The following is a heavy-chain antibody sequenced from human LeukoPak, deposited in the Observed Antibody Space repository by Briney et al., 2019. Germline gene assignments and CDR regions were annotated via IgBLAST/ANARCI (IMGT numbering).Heavy chain of an antibody. CDR1: GYSISSGYY. Sequence: PSETLSLTCTVDGYSISSGYYWGWIRQPPGKGLEWIGSLSHSGGTYYNPSLNSRVTILVDTSKNQFYMKLSSVTAADTAVYYCATDYYDSSGYASSGAFDIWGQGTMVTVSS. CDR3: ATDYYDSSGYASSGAFDI. CDR2: LSHSGGT. D-gene: IGHD3-22*01. V-gene: IGHV4-38-2*02. J-gene: IGHJ3*02.